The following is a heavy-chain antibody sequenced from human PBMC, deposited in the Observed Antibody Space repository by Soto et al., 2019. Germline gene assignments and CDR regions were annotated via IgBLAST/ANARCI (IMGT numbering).Heavy chain of an antibody. Sequence: PSETLSLTCFVSGESVGSTTSYWAWVRQPPGKGLEWIGSINYSGSTYYEPSLKSRLTISADRSKNHFSLNLKSVTAADTAVYYCARHTRWHGTDVWGQGTTVTVSS. CDR2: INYSGST. CDR1: GESVGSTTSY. J-gene: IGHJ6*02. CDR3: ARHTRWHGTDV. D-gene: IGHD2-15*01. V-gene: IGHV4-39*01.